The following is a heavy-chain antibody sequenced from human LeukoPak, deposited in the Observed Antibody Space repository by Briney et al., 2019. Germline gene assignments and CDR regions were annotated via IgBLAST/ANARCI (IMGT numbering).Heavy chain of an antibody. CDR3: AGSSGYYYGY. Sequence: SVKVSCTASGGTLSSYAISWVRQAPGQGLEWMGGIIPIFGTANYAQKFQGRVTITADESTSTAYMELSSLRSEDTAVYYCAGSSGYYYGYWGQGTLVTVSS. CDR2: IIPIFGTA. D-gene: IGHD3-22*01. CDR1: GGTLSSYA. J-gene: IGHJ4*02. V-gene: IGHV1-69*13.